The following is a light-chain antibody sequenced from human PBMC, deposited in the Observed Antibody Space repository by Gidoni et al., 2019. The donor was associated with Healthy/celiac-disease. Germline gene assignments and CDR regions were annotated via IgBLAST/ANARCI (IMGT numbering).Light chain of an antibody. CDR3: QSYDSSLSVLV. Sequence: QSVLTQPPSVSGAPGQRVTISCPGGSSNIGAGYDVHLSPQLPATAPKLLIYGNSNRPSGVPDRFSGSNSGTSASLAITGLPAEDAADYYCQSYDSSLSVLVFGGGTKLTVL. V-gene: IGLV1-40*01. J-gene: IGLJ2*01. CDR1: SSNIGAGYD. CDR2: GNS.